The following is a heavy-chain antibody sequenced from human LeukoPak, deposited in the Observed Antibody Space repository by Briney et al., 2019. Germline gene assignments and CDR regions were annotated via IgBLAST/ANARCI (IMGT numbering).Heavy chain of an antibody. V-gene: IGHV1-46*01. D-gene: IGHD3-3*01. CDR2: INPSDGYT. J-gene: IGHJ4*02. Sequence: RASVKVSCKASGYKFTSHYIHWVRQAPGQGLEWMGIINPSDGYTIYAQKFQGRVTMTRDTSTSTVYMELSSLRSEDTAVYYCARDPQLIRFLEWLPNLLTFDYWGQGTLVTVAS. CDR3: ARDPQLIRFLEWLPNLLTFDY. CDR1: GYKFTSHY.